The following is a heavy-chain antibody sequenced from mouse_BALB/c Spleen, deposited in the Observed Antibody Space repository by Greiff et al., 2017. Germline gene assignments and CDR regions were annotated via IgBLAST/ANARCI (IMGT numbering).Heavy chain of an antibody. J-gene: IGHJ2*01. CDR2: ISDGGSYT. Sequence: EVMLVESGGGLVKPGGSLKLSCAASGFTFSDYYMYWVRQTPEKRLEWVATISDGGSYTYYPDSVKGRFTISRDNAKNNLYLQMSSLKSEDTAMYYCARGGNYDYDEDYWGQGTTLTVSS. CDR3: ARGGNYDYDEDY. D-gene: IGHD2-4*01. CDR1: GFTFSDYY. V-gene: IGHV5-4*02.